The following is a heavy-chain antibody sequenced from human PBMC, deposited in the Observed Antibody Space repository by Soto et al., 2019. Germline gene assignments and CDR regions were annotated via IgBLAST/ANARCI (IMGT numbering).Heavy chain of an antibody. D-gene: IGHD3-9*01. CDR2: IYYSGST. CDR1: VGSISSYY. J-gene: IGHJ6*03. V-gene: IGHV4-59*01. CDR3: ARGKKSVNYDILTGRHYYYYYMDV. Sequence: PSETLSLTCTVSVGSISSYYWSWIRQPPGKGLEWIGYIYYSGSTNYNPSLKSRVTISVDTSKNQFSLKLSSVTAADTAVYYCARGKKSVNYDILTGRHYYYYYMDVWGKGTTVTVSS.